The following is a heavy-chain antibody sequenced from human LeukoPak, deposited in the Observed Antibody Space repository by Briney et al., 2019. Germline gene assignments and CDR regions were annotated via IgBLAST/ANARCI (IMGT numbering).Heavy chain of an antibody. J-gene: IGHJ5*02. Sequence: GASVKVSCKASGYSFTDYFRHWVQQAPGKGLEWMGRADPEDGETIYGEKFQGRVTITADTSTDTAYMELSSLRSEDTAVYYCTTAGKFYYGSGSPSWFDPWGQGTLVTVSS. CDR1: GYSFTDYF. V-gene: IGHV1-69-2*01. D-gene: IGHD3-10*01. CDR3: TTAGKFYYGSGSPSWFDP. CDR2: ADPEDGET.